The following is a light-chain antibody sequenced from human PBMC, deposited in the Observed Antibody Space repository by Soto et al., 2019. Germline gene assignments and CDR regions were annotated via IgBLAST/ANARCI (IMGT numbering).Light chain of an antibody. V-gene: IGKV3-15*01. CDR2: GAF. CDR1: QSISGT. CDR3: QQYDNWPWT. J-gene: IGKJ1*01. Sequence: EIVMTQSPASLYVSPGGRATLSCRASQSISGTLAWYQQKNGQAPRLLIYGAFTRATGFPARFSGSVYGTDFNLTITSLQSEDFAVYDCQQYDNWPWTFGQGTKVDIK.